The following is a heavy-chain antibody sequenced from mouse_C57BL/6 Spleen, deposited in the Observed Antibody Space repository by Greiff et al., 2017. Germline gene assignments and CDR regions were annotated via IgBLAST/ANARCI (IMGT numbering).Heavy chain of an antibody. J-gene: IGHJ1*03. CDR2: IYPGDGDT. D-gene: IGHD1-1*01. CDR1: GYAFSSSW. CDR3: ARGSWITTVGYFDV. Sequence: QVQLQQSGPELVKPGASVKISCKASGYAFSSSWMNWVKQRPGKGLEWIGRIYPGDGDTNYNGKFKGKATLTADKSSSTAYMQLSSLTSEDSAVYFGARGSWITTVGYFDVWGTGTTVTVSS. V-gene: IGHV1-82*01.